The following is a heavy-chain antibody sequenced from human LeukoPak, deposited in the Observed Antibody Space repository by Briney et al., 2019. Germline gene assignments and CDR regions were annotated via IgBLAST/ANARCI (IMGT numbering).Heavy chain of an antibody. CDR1: SYTFTSYG. Sequence: ASVEVSCKASSYTFTSYGISWVRQAPGQGLEWMGWISAYNGNTNYAQKLQGRVTMTTDTSTSTAYMELRSLRSDDTAVYYCARGISDFWSGYYPDYYFDYWGQGTLVTVSS. V-gene: IGHV1-18*01. CDR2: ISAYNGNT. D-gene: IGHD3-3*01. CDR3: ARGISDFWSGYYPDYYFDY. J-gene: IGHJ4*02.